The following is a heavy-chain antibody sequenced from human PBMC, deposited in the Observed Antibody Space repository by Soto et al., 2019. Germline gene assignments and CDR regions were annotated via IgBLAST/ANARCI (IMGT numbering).Heavy chain of an antibody. D-gene: IGHD3-22*01. CDR1: GASVSSGDSY. V-gene: IGHV4-30-4*01. CDR2: MSFNGYS. CDR3: VRGGNPYHYDTSGPGTFDK. J-gene: IGHJ4*02. Sequence: QVHLQESGPGLVKPSQTLSLTCSVSGASVSSGDSYWSWIRQTPGKALEWIGYMSFNGYSNYSPSLKSRVTRSVDTSKTQFSLRLSSVTAADTAVYYCVRGGNPYHYDTSGPGTFDKWGQGTLVTVSS.